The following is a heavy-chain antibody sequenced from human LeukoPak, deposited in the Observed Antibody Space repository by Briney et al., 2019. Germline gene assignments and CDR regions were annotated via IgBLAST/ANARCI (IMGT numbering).Heavy chain of an antibody. CDR3: ASWRKGGYCYYYYGMDV. CDR1: GGSFSGYY. CDR2: INHSGST. D-gene: IGHD3-16*01. V-gene: IGHV4-34*01. Sequence: SETLSLTCAVYGGSFSGYYWSWIRQPPGKGLEWIGEINHSGSTNYNPSLKSRVTISVDTSKNQFSLKLSSVTAADTAVYYCASWRKGGYCYYYYGMDVWGQGTTVTVSS. J-gene: IGHJ6*02.